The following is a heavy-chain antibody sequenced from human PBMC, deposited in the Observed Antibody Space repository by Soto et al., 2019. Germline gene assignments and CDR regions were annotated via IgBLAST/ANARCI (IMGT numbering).Heavy chain of an antibody. CDR2: IYYSGST. CDR3: ARDHYYGSGREITESDYYYYYGMDV. V-gene: IGHV4-30-4*01. CDR1: GGSISSGDYY. D-gene: IGHD3-10*01. J-gene: IGHJ6*02. Sequence: SETLSLTCTVSGGSISSGDYYWIWIRQAPGKGLEWIGYIYYSGSTYYNPSLKSRVTISVDTSKNQFSLKLSSVTAADTAVYYCARDHYYGSGREITESDYYYYYGMDVWGQGTTVTVSS.